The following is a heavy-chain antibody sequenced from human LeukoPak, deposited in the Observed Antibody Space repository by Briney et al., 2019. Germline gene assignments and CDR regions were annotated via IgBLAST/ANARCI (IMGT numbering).Heavy chain of an antibody. CDR2: ISASADNI. CDR3: AKGDGDYMYYFDY. V-gene: IGHV3-23*01. J-gene: IGHJ4*02. CDR1: GFMFRSSS. D-gene: IGHD4-17*01. Sequence: PGGSLRLSCAASGFMFRSSSMSWVRQVPGKGLEWVSTISASADNIYYADSVKGRFTISRDNSKNTLYLQMNSLRAEDTAVYYCAKGDGDYMYYFDYWGQGTLVTVSS.